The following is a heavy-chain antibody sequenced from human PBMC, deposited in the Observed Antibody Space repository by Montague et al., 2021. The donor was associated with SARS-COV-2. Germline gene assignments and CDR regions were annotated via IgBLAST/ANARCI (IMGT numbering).Heavy chain of an antibody. CDR3: ARDPESWWMTFDY. Sequence: SLRLSCAASGFTFRNYEMNWVRQSPGKGLEWGSYIDGGGTTIYYVDSVKGRFTISRDNDKNALFLQMNSLRAEDTAVYYCARDPESWWMTFDYWGQGALVTVSS. CDR2: IDGGGTTI. D-gene: IGHD2-8*01. CDR1: GFTFRNYE. V-gene: IGHV3-48*03. J-gene: IGHJ4*02.